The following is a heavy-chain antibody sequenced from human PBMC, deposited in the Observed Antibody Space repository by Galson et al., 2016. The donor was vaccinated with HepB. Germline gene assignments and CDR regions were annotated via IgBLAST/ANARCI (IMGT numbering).Heavy chain of an antibody. J-gene: IGHJ3*02. Sequence: SLRLSCAASGFTFSSYWMHWVRQAPGKGLVWVSHINSDGSSTSYADSVKGRFTISRDNAKNTLYMQMNSLRAEDTAVYYCARGNYSAFDIWGQGTMVTVSS. V-gene: IGHV3-74*01. CDR1: GFTFSSYW. D-gene: IGHD3-10*01. CDR3: ARGNYSAFDI. CDR2: INSDGSST.